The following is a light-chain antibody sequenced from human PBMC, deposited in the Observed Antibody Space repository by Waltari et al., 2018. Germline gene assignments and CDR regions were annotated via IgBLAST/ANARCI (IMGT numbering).Light chain of an antibody. CDR2: TGY. CDR1: RSNVGNNA. V-gene: IGLV1-44*01. Sequence: QSVLAQPPSASGTPGQTVTISCSGSRSNVGNNAVNWFQQLPGTAPKVVFSTGYPRPSGFPDRFSATKSGTSASLAISGLQSEDEADYYCAAWDDTLHGRVFGGGTRLTVL. J-gene: IGLJ2*01. CDR3: AAWDDTLHGRV.